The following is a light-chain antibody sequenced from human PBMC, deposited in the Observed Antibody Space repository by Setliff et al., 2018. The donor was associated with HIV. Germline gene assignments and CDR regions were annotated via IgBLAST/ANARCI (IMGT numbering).Light chain of an antibody. CDR3: QSNDGSTWV. CDR2: ENN. Sequence: NFMLTQPHSVSESPGKTVTISCTCSSGSIASNYVQWYQQRPGSSPTTVIYENNQRPSGVPHRFSGSIDSSSNSASLTISGLKTEDEADYYCQSNDGSTWVFGGGTKVT. V-gene: IGLV6-57*01. CDR1: SGSIASNY. J-gene: IGLJ3*02.